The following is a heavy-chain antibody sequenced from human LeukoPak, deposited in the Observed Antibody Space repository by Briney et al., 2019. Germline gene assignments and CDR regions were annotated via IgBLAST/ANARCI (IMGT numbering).Heavy chain of an antibody. CDR2: IYYSGST. CDR3: AIHGVYNWNDYAFDV. J-gene: IGHJ3*01. D-gene: IGHD1-1*01. Sequence: SETLSLTCTVSGGSISGYFWSWIRQPPGKGLEWIGYIYYSGSTNYNPSLKSRVTISVDTSKNQFSLKLSSVTAADTAVYYCAIHGVYNWNDYAFDVWGQGTMVTVSS. V-gene: IGHV4-59*08. CDR1: GGSISGYF.